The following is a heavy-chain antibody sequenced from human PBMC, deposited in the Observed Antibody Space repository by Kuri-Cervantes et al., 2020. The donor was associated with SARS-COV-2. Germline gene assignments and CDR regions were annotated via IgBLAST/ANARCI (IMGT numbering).Heavy chain of an antibody. CDR1: GFTFDDYA. CDR3: AKAVAGFYYFDY. D-gene: IGHD6-19*01. J-gene: IGHJ4*02. CDR2: ISSSSSYI. V-gene: IGHV3-21*01. Sequence: GGSLRLSCAASGFTFDDYAMHWVRQAPGKGLEWVSSISSSSSYIYYADSVKGRFTISRDNAKNSLYLQMNSLRAEDTAVYYCAKAVAGFYYFDYWGQGTLVTVSS.